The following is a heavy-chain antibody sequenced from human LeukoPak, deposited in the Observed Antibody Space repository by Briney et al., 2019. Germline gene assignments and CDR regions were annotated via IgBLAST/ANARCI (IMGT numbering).Heavy chain of an antibody. V-gene: IGHV4-59*08. CDR3: ARHHDFWSGYLDY. Sequence: SETLSLTCTVSGGSLSSYYWSWIRQPPGKGLEWIGYIYYSGSTNYNPSLKSRVTISVDTSKNQFSLKLSSVTAADTVVYYCARHHDFWSGYLDYWGQGTLVTVSS. CDR1: GGSLSSYY. D-gene: IGHD3-3*01. CDR2: IYYSGST. J-gene: IGHJ4*02.